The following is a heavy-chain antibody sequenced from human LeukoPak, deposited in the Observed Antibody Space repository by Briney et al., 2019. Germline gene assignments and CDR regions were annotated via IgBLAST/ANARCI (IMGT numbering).Heavy chain of an antibody. D-gene: IGHD3-10*01. CDR3: ARAYYGSGTHFDAFDI. J-gene: IGHJ3*02. CDR1: GGSISSYY. Sequence: PSETLSLTCTVSGGSISSYYWSWIRQPPGKGLEWIGYIYCSGSTNYNPSLKSRVTISVDTSKNQFSLKLSSVTAADTAVYYCARAYYGSGTHFDAFDIWGQGTMVTVSS. V-gene: IGHV4-59*01. CDR2: IYCSGST.